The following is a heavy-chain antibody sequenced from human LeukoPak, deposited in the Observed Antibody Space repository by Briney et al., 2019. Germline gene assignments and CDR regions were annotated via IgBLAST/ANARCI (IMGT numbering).Heavy chain of an antibody. D-gene: IGHD3-10*01. V-gene: IGHV3-13*01. CDR2: IRTAAGDT. J-gene: IGHJ6*03. Sequence: GGSLRLSCVASGFTFSNYDLHWVRQSTGKDLEWVSAIRTAAGDTHYSDSVKGRFTISRENAKNSVYLQMDSLRAGDTAVYFCARGSRGDFYYYMDVWGKGTTVTVSS. CDR3: ARGSRGDFYYYMDV. CDR1: GFTFSNYD.